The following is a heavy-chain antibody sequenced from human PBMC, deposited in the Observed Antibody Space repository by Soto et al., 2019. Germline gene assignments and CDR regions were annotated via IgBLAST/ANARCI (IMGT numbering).Heavy chain of an antibody. V-gene: IGHV3-30*18. CDR3: AKENLWGSSSGAWDY. CDR2: ISYDGSNK. J-gene: IGHJ4*02. D-gene: IGHD6-6*01. CDR1: GFTFSSYG. Sequence: PGGSLRLSCAASGFTFSSYGMHWVRQAPGKGLEWVAVISYDGSNKYYADSVKGRFTISRDNSKNTLYLQMNSLRAEDTAVYYCAKENLWGSSSGAWDYWGQGTLVTVSS.